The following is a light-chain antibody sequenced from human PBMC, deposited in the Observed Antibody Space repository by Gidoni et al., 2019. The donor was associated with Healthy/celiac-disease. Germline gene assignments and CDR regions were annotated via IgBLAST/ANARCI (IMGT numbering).Light chain of an antibody. Sequence: PATLAVLPGEKATLAGGAGQGVSSNLAWYQQKPGQAPRILIYGASTRATGIPARFMGSGSGTEFTLTISSLQSEDFAVYYCQQYNNWPLTFGGXTKVEIK. CDR2: GAS. V-gene: IGKV3-15*01. CDR3: QQYNNWPLT. J-gene: IGKJ4*01. CDR1: QGVSSN.